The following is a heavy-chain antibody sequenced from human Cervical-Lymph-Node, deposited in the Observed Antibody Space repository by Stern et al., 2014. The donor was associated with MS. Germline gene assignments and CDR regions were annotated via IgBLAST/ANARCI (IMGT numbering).Heavy chain of an antibody. D-gene: IGHD2-2*02. CDR3: ARGPYCSSTSCYTNGYYFYGMDV. Sequence: VQLVESGPEVKKPGASVKVSCKTSGYTFTSFGISWVRRAPGQGLEWMGWISGYNGNTKYSQKFQGRVPLTTDTSTNTAHMDLTSLRYDDTAIYYCARGPYCSSTSCYTNGYYFYGMDVWGQGTTVTVSS. CDR1: GYTFTSFG. J-gene: IGHJ6*02. V-gene: IGHV1-18*01. CDR2: ISGYNGNT.